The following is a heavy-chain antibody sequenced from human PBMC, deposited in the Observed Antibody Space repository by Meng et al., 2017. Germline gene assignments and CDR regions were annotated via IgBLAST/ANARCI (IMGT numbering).Heavy chain of an antibody. CDR2: INAGNGNT. CDR1: GYTFTSYA. J-gene: IGHJ5*02. Sequence: QVQLVQCGAEVKKPWSLVKVSCKAAGYTFTSYAMHWVRQAPGQRLEWMGWINAGNGNTKYSQKFQGRVTITRDTSASTAYMELSSLRSEDTAVYYCARDKLKTFDPWGQGTLVTVSS. CDR3: ARDKLKTFDP. V-gene: IGHV1-3*01.